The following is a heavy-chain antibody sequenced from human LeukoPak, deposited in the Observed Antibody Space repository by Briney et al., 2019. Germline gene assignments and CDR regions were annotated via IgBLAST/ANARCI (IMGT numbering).Heavy chain of an antibody. D-gene: IGHD5-18*01. CDR2: ISSSGSTI. CDR3: AKASGYSFGHFDY. J-gene: IGHJ4*02. CDR1: GFTFSSYE. Sequence: PGGSLRLSCAASGFTFSSYEMNWVRQAPGKGLEWVSYISSSGSTIYYADSVKGRFTISRDNAKNSLYLQMNDLRAEDMALYYCAKASGYSFGHFDYWGQGTLVTVSS. V-gene: IGHV3-48*03.